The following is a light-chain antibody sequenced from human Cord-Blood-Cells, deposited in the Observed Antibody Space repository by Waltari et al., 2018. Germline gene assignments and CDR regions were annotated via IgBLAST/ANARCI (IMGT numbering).Light chain of an antibody. CDR2: EGS. CDR3: CSYAGSSTYV. V-gene: IGLV2-23*01. Sequence: QSALTQPASVSGSPGQSITISCTGTSSDVGSYNLVSLYQQHPGKAPQLMIYEGSKRPSGVSNRFSGSKSGNTASLTISGLQAEDEADYYCCSYAGSSTYVFGTGTKVTVL. J-gene: IGLJ1*01. CDR1: SSDVGSYNL.